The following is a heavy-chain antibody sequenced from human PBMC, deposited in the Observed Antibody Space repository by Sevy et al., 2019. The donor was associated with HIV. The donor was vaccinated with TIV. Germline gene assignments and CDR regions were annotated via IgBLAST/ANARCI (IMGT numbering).Heavy chain of an antibody. Sequence: GGSLRLSCAASGFTFSNYGMHWVRQAPGKGLEWVALISYDGSNKYYADSVKVRFTISRDNSKNTLYLQMSSLRAEDTAVYYCAKGPHSTTSNPGEYYYYYGMDVWGQGTTVTVSS. CDR3: AKGPHSTTSNPGEYYYYYGMDV. CDR1: GFTFSNYG. J-gene: IGHJ6*02. CDR2: ISYDGSNK. D-gene: IGHD2-2*01. V-gene: IGHV3-30*18.